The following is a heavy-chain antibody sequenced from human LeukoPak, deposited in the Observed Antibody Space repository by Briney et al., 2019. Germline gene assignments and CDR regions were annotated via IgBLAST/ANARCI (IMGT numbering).Heavy chain of an antibody. CDR3: ARGALEMATVVRGHNWFDP. Sequence: SETLSLTCAVYGGPFSGYYWSWIRQPPGKGLEWIGEINHSGSTNYNPSLKSRVTISVDTSKNQFSLKLSSVTAADTAVYYCARGALEMATVVRGHNWFDPWGQGTLVTVSS. CDR2: INHSGST. J-gene: IGHJ5*02. D-gene: IGHD5-24*01. CDR1: GGPFSGYY. V-gene: IGHV4-34*01.